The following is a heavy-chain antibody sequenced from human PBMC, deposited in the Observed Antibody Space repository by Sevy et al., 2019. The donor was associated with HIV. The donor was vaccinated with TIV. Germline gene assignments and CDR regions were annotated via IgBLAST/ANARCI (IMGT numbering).Heavy chain of an antibody. J-gene: IGHJ6*02. CDR3: ARGPWEQWLVLYGMDV. CDR1: GFTFSSYS. V-gene: IGHV3-21*01. Sequence: GGSLRLSCAASGFTFSSYSMNWVRQAPGKGLEWVSSISSSSSYIYYADSVKGRFTISRVNAKNSLYLQMNSLRAEDTAVYYCARGPWEQWLVLYGMDVWGQGTTVTVSS. D-gene: IGHD6-19*01. CDR2: ISSSSSYI.